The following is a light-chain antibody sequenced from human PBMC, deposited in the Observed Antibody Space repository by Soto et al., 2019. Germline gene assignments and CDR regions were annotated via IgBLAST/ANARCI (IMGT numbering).Light chain of an antibody. CDR1: QNINSW. CDR3: QQFHSFSRT. V-gene: IGKV1-5*01. CDR2: DAS. Sequence: VTMTCRASQNINSWLAWYQQKPGKAPNLLIYDASTLESGVPSRFSGSGSGTEFTLTISSLQPEDFATYYCQQFHSFSRTFGQGTKVAIK. J-gene: IGKJ1*01.